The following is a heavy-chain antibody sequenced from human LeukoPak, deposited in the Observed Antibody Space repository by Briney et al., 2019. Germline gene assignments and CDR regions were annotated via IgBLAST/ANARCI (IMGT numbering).Heavy chain of an antibody. V-gene: IGHV4-59*01. J-gene: IGHJ4*02. D-gene: IGHD6-13*01. CDR1: GGSISSYY. CDR2: IYYSGST. Sequence: PSETLSLTCTVSGGSISSYYWSWIRQPPGKGLEWIGYIYYSGSTNYNPSLKSRVTISVDTSKNQFSLKLSPVTAADTAVYYCAGGGHSSSWYGDFDYWGQGTLVTVSS. CDR3: AGGGHSSSWYGDFDY.